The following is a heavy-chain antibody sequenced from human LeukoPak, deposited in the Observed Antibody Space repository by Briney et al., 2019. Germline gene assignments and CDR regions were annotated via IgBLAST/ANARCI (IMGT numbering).Heavy chain of an antibody. D-gene: IGHD2-15*01. CDR3: AKDRASGGGYYFDY. Sequence: GGSLRLSCAASGFTFDDYAMHWVRQAPGKGLEWVSGISWNSGSIGYADSVKGRFTISRDNAKNSLYLQMNSLRAEDTASYYCAKDRASGGGYYFDYWGQGTLVTVSS. CDR1: GFTFDDYA. J-gene: IGHJ4*02. CDR2: ISWNSGSI. V-gene: IGHV3-9*01.